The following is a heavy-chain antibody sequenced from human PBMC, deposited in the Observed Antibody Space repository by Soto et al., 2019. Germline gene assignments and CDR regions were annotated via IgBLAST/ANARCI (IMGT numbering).Heavy chain of an antibody. CDR1: GYSFTSYW. Sequence: EVQLVQSGAEVKKPGESLRISCKGSGYSFTSYWISWVRQMPGKGLEWMGKIDPTDSYTTYNPSFQGHVTISGDKSITTAYLQWSSLKASDTALYYCARHESGGNSPNAWDYWGQGTLVTVSS. D-gene: IGHD2-21*02. CDR3: ARHESGGNSPNAWDY. J-gene: IGHJ4*02. CDR2: IDPTDSYT. V-gene: IGHV5-10-1*03.